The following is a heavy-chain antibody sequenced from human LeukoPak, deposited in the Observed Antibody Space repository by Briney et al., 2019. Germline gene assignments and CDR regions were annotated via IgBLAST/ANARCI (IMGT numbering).Heavy chain of an antibody. CDR2: IRYDGSNK. Sequence: GRSLRLSCAASGFTFSSYGMHWVRQAPGKGLEWVAFIRYDGSNKYYADSVKGRFTISRDNSKNTLYLQMNSLRAEDTAVYYCAKVLPAYDYGDYYFDYWGQGTLVTVSS. J-gene: IGHJ4*02. CDR1: GFTFSSYG. CDR3: AKVLPAYDYGDYYFDY. V-gene: IGHV3-30*02. D-gene: IGHD4-17*01.